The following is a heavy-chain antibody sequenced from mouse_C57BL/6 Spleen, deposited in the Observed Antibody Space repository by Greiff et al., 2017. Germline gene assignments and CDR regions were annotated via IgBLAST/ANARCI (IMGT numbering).Heavy chain of an antibody. J-gene: IGHJ1*03. V-gene: IGHV1-15*01. CDR3: TRGGYGNYPYWYFDV. D-gene: IGHD2-1*01. CDR1: GYTFTDYE. Sequence: QVHVKQSGAELVRPGASVTLSCKASGYTFTDYEMHWVKQTPVHGLEWIGAIDPETGGTAYNQKFKGKAILTADKSSSTAYMELRSLTSEDSAVYYCTRGGYGNYPYWYFDVWGTGTTVTVSS. CDR2: IDPETGGT.